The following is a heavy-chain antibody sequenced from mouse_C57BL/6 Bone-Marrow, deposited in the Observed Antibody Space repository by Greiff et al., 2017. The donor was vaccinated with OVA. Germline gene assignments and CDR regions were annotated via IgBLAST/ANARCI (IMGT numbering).Heavy chain of an antibody. Sequence: QVHVKQPGAELVKPGASVKMSCKASGYTFTSYWITWVKQRPGQGLEWIGDIYPGSGSTNYNEKFKSKATLTVDTSSSTAYMQLSSLTSEDSAVYYCARLLRQGRWAMDYWGQGTSVTVSS. CDR1: GYTFTSYW. D-gene: IGHD1-2*01. CDR3: ARLLRQGRWAMDY. V-gene: IGHV1-55*01. J-gene: IGHJ4*01. CDR2: IYPGSGST.